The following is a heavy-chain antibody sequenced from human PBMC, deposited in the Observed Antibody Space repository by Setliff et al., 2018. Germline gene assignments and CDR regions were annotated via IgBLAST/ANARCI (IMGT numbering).Heavy chain of an antibody. CDR2: ISAYNGNT. CDR3: ARDKDTGGSWYSRRHKYYLDY. CDR1: GYTFTSYG. J-gene: IGHJ4*02. Sequence: GASVKVSCKASGYTFTSYGISWVRQAPGQGLEWMGWISAYNGNTNYAQKLQGRVTMTTDTSTSTAYMELRSLRSDDTAVYYCARDKDTGGSWYSRRHKYYLDYWGQGTLVTVSS. D-gene: IGHD6-13*01. V-gene: IGHV1-18*01.